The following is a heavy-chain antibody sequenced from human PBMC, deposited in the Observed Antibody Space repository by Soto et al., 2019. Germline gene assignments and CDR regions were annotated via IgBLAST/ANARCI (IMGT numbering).Heavy chain of an antibody. D-gene: IGHD1-26*01. Sequence: GASVKVSCKASGYTFTSYGISWVRQAPGKGLEWMGWISAEDGKTNYAQKLQGRVTMTEDTSTDTAYMELSSLRSEDTAVYYCATVGIVGASYFDYWGQGTLVTVSS. J-gene: IGHJ4*02. CDR1: GYTFTSYG. CDR2: ISAEDGKT. CDR3: ATVGIVGASYFDY. V-gene: IGHV1-18*01.